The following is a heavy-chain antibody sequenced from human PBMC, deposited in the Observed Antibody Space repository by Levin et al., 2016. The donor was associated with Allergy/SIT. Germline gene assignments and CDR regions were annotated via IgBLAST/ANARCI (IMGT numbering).Heavy chain of an antibody. CDR1: GGSINSYY. CDR3: ARSGTEAIEY. D-gene: IGHD6-13*01. V-gene: IGHV4-59*01. Sequence: SETLSLTCIVSGGSINSYYWSWIRQPPGKGLEWIGYVFYSGSTNYSPSLRSRVTISVDRSKNQFSLKLSFVTAADTAVYYCARSGTEAIEYWGQGTLVTVSS. CDR2: VFYSGST. J-gene: IGHJ4*02.